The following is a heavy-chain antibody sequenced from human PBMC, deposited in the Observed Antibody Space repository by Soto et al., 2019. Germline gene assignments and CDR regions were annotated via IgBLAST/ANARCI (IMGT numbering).Heavy chain of an antibody. V-gene: IGHV3-23*01. J-gene: IGHJ4*02. D-gene: IGHD3-22*01. CDR3: GKDLSVSMIVVDSGGFDY. Sequence: GGSLSLSCAASGFTFSSYAMSWVRQAPGKGLEWVSAVSGSVGSTHYADSVKGRFTISRDNSKNTLYLQMNSLRAEETAVYYCGKDLSVSMIVVDSGGFDYWGQGTRVTVSS. CDR1: GFTFSSYA. CDR2: VSGSVGST.